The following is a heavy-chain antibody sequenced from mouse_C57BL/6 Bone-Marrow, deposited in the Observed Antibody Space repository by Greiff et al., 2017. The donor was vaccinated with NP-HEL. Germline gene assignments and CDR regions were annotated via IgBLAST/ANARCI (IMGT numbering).Heavy chain of an antibody. Sequence: QVQLKQPGAELVKPGASVKLSCKASGYTFTSYWMHWVKQRPGQGLEWIGMIHPNSGSTNYNEKFKSKATLTVDKSSSTAYMQLSSLTSEDSAVYYCARPYYYGSSYVFAYWGQGTLVTVSA. CDR3: ARPYYYGSSYVFAY. D-gene: IGHD1-1*01. J-gene: IGHJ3*01. CDR1: GYTFTSYW. CDR2: IHPNSGST. V-gene: IGHV1-64*01.